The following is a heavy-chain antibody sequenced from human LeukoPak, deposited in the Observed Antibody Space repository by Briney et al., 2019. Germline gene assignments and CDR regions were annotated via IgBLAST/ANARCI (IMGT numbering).Heavy chain of an antibody. Sequence: PGGSLRLSCAASGFTFSSYEMNWVHQAPGKGLEWVAYISSSGGIIYYADSVKGRFTISRDNAKNSLYLQMNSLRAEDTAVYYCARDGRFDYSSSSYSDYWGQGTLVTVSS. CDR3: ARDGRFDYSSSSYSDY. V-gene: IGHV3-48*03. CDR1: GFTFSSYE. J-gene: IGHJ4*02. D-gene: IGHD6-6*01. CDR2: ISSSGGII.